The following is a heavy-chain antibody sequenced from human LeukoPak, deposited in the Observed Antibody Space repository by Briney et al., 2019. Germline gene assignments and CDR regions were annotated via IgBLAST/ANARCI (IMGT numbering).Heavy chain of an antibody. D-gene: IGHD3-3*01. Sequence: SETLSLTCAVYGGSFSGYYWSWIRQPPGKGLEWIGEINHSGSTNYNPSLKSRVTISVDRSKNQFSLKLSSVTAADTAVYYCARDFGWFDPWGQGTLVTVSS. V-gene: IGHV4-34*01. CDR1: GGSFSGYY. CDR2: INHSGST. J-gene: IGHJ5*02. CDR3: ARDFGWFDP.